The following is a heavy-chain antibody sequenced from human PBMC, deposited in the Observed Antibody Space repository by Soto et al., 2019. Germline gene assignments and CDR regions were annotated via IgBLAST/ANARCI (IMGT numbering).Heavy chain of an antibody. CDR3: ARMGWLLSDYYYYGMDV. D-gene: IGHD3-3*01. CDR2: IDWDDDK. CDR1: GFSLSTSGMC. Sequence: VPTLVNPTQTLTLTCTFSGFSLSTSGMCVSWIRQPPGKALEWLALIDWDDDKYYSTSLKTRLTISKDTSKNQVVLTMTNMDPVDTATYYCARMGWLLSDYYYYGMDVWGQGTTVTVSS. J-gene: IGHJ6*02. V-gene: IGHV2-70*01.